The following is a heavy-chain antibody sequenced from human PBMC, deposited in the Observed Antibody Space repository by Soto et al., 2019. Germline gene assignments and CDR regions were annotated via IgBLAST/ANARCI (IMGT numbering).Heavy chain of an antibody. Sequence: GGSLRLSCAASGFTFSSYDMHWVRQATGKGLEWVSAIGTAGDTYYPGSVKGRFTISRENAKNSLYLQMNSLRAEDTAVYYCARYRQGYYDSSGYHENYYFDYWGQGTLVTVSS. J-gene: IGHJ4*02. CDR2: IGTAGDT. V-gene: IGHV3-13*01. D-gene: IGHD3-22*01. CDR3: ARYRQGYYDSSGYHENYYFDY. CDR1: GFTFSSYD.